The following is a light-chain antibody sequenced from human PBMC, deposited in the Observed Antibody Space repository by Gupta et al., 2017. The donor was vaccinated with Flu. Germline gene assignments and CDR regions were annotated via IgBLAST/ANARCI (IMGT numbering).Light chain of an antibody. J-gene: IGKJ5*01. CDR1: QSLPGY. CDR2: GVS. Sequence: PATLSLSPGERATLSCRASQSLPGYLAWYQQKPGQAPRLLIYGVSNRVTGIPARFSGSASGTDFTLTISSLEPEDFGVYYCQQCMNRPITFGQGTRLEIK. V-gene: IGKV3-11*01. CDR3: QQCMNRPIT.